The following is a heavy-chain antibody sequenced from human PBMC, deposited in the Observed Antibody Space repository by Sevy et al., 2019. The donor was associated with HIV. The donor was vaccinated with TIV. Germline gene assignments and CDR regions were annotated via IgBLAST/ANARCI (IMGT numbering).Heavy chain of an antibody. D-gene: IGHD3-10*01. J-gene: IGHJ4*02. CDR3: ARGGVRGVRARYYYFDY. CDR1: GGTFSSYA. V-gene: IGHV1-69*13. CDR2: IIPIFGTA. Sequence: ASVKVSCKASGGTFSSYASSWVRQAPGQGLEWMGGIIPIFGTANYAQRFQGRVTITADESTSTAYMELSSLRSEDTAVYYCARGGVRGVRARYYYFDYWGQGTLVTVSS.